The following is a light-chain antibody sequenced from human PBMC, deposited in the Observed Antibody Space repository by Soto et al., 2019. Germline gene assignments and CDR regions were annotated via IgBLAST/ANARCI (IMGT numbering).Light chain of an antibody. J-gene: IGLJ2*01. CDR2: DVS. CDR1: SSDVGGYNY. Sequence: QSALTQPASVSGSPGQSITISCTGTSSDVGGYNYVSWYQQHPGKAPKLMIYDVSNRPSGVSNRFSGSKSGNTASLTISGLQAEDEADYYCSSYTSSSFFLGVFGGGTKVTVL. V-gene: IGLV2-14*01. CDR3: SSYTSSSFFLGV.